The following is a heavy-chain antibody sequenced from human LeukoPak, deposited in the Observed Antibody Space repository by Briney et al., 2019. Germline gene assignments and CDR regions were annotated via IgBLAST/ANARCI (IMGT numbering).Heavy chain of an antibody. Sequence: SQTLSLTCAVSGGSISSGGYSWGWVRQPPGTGLEWIGYIYHSGSTYYNPSLKSRVTISVDRSKNQFSLKLSSVTAADTAVYYCAREGGGDGMDVWGKGTTVTVSS. CDR3: AREGGGDGMDV. V-gene: IGHV4-30-2*01. CDR1: GGSISSGGYS. CDR2: IYHSGST. J-gene: IGHJ6*04.